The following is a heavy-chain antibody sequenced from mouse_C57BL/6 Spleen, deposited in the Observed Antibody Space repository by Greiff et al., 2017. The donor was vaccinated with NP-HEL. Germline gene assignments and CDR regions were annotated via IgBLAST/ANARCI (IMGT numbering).Heavy chain of an antibody. CDR2: IYPGSGST. CDR1: GYTFTSYW. V-gene: IGHV1-55*01. Sequence: QVQLQQSGAELVKPGASVKMSCKASGYTFTSYWITWVKQRPGQGLEWIGDIYPGSGSTNYNEKFKSKATLTVDTSSSTAYMQLSSLTSEDSAVYYCARYRTTVVPLFDYWGQGTTLTVSS. D-gene: IGHD1-1*01. CDR3: ARYRTTVVPLFDY. J-gene: IGHJ2*01.